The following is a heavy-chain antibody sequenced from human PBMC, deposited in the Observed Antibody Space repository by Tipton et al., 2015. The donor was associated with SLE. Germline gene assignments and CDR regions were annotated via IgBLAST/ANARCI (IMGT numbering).Heavy chain of an antibody. D-gene: IGHD5-12*01. V-gene: IGHV4-61*08. CDR2: FYHSGRS. J-gene: IGHJ4*02. CDR3: ARGGVGGYDYFGS. CDR1: GGSVSSRAYS. Sequence: TLSLTCALFGGSVSSRAYSWGWIRQSPGEGLEWIGSFYHSGRSKYNPFLNGRVTISVDTTKNQASLRLSSVTAADTAVYYCARGGVGGYDYFGSWGQGALVTVSS.